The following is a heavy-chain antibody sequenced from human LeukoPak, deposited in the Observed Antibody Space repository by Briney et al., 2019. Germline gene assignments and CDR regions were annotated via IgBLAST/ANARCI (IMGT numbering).Heavy chain of an antibody. CDR1: GFTFSSFC. CDR2: IKQDGTEK. Sequence: GGSLRLSCAASGFTFSSFCMSWVRQAPGKGLEWVANIKQDGTEKYYVDSVKGRFTISRDNAKNSLYLQMNSLRAEDTAVYYCASEEVITTSGAFDIWGQGTMVTVSS. D-gene: IGHD3-22*01. CDR3: ASEEVITTSGAFDI. J-gene: IGHJ3*02. V-gene: IGHV3-7*01.